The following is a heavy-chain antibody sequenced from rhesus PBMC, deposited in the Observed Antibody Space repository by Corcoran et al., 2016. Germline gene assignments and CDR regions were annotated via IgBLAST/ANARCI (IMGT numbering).Heavy chain of an antibody. D-gene: IGHD6S26*01. V-gene: IGHV5S1*01. CDR3: AKRDSSGWSFFDY. CDR2: IYPCDSRT. CDR1: GYSFTSSW. Sequence: EVQLVQSGAEVKRPGESLRISCKTSGYSFTSSWISWVRQMPGKGLEWIGCIYPCDSRTRYSPSFQGQVTISADKSISTTYLQWSSLKASDTATYYCAKRDSSGWSFFDYWGQGVLVTVSS. J-gene: IGHJ4*01.